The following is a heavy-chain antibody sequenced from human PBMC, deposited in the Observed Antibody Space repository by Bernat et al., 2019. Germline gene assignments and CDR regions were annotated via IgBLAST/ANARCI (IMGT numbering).Heavy chain of an antibody. Sequence: EVHVVESGGGLVQPGGSLRLSCSASRFSFSGFSMHWVRQAPGKGLEYVSAIGPDGVGTWYADSVKGRFTFSRDNSKNTLYLQMTSMRPEDTALYYCVNDLHAVVFNWGQGAQVTVSS. D-gene: IGHD2-21*01. CDR1: RFSFSGFS. CDR3: VNDLHAVVFN. CDR2: IGPDGVGT. J-gene: IGHJ4*02. V-gene: IGHV3-64D*08.